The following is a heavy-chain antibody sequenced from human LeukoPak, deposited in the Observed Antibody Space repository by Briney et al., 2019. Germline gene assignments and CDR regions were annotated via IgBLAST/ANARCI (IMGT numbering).Heavy chain of an antibody. CDR2: INSSGNTI. CDR1: GFNFGTHS. J-gene: IGHJ4*02. V-gene: IGHV3-48*02. Sequence: PGGSLRLSCVASGFNFGTHSMSWVRQAPGKGLEWLSYINSSGNTIYYADSVKGRFTISRDNAKDSLYLQMNSLRDDDTAVYYCARDQGGFYSTSGFDFWGQGTLVTVSS. D-gene: IGHD2-2*01. CDR3: ARDQGGFYSTSGFDF.